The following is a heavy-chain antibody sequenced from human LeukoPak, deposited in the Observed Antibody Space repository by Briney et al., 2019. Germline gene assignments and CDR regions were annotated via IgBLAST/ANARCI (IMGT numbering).Heavy chain of an antibody. CDR3: ARPSYPHWYFDL. CDR2: INSDGSTT. Sequence: GGCLRLSCAASGFTFSSYWMHWVRQAPGKGLVWVSRINSDGSTTTYADSVKGRFTISRDNANNTLYLQMNSLSAEDTAVYYCARPSYPHWYFDLWGRGTLVTVSS. CDR1: GFTFSSYW. J-gene: IGHJ2*01. V-gene: IGHV3-74*01.